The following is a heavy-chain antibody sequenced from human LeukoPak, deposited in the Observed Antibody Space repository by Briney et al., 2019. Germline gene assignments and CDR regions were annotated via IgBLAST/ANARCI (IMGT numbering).Heavy chain of an antibody. D-gene: IGHD1-26*01. CDR1: GFTFDDYG. V-gene: IGHV3-20*04. CDR2: INWNGGST. CDR3: ASSYSGSSTFDY. Sequence: GGSLRLSCAASGFTFDDYGMSWVRQAPGKGLEWVSGINWNGGSTGYADSVKGRFTISRDNAKNSLYLQTNSLRAEDTALYYCASSYSGSSTFDYWGQGTLVTVSS. J-gene: IGHJ4*02.